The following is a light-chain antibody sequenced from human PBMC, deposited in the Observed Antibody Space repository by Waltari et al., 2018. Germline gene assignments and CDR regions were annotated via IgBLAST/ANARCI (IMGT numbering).Light chain of an antibody. J-gene: IGKJ2*01. CDR2: DAS. CDR3: QQRSNWPPYT. CDR1: QSGSTY. Sequence: CRASQSGSTYLAWYQQKPGQAPRLLSYDASNRATGIPTRFSGSGAGTDFTLTISSLEPEDFAIYYCQQRSNWPPYTFGQGTKLELK. V-gene: IGKV3-11*01.